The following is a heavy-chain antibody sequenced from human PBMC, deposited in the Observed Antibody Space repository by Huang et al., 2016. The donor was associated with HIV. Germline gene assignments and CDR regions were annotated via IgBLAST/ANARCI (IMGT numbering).Heavy chain of an antibody. D-gene: IGHD2-15*01. CDR2: TYYSAKGNN. CDR3: ARVRCSGGYCYGWFDT. Sequence: QVQLQQSGPGLVRPSQTLSLPCALSGDRVSSCSSAWNWIRQSPSRGREGPVRTYYSAKGNNEFAPAVRTRMTINPDTSKNQFSLRLNSVTPDDTAVYYCARVRCSGGYCYGWFDTWGQGILVTVSS. V-gene: IGHV6-1*01. J-gene: IGHJ5*02. CDR1: GDRVSSCSSA.